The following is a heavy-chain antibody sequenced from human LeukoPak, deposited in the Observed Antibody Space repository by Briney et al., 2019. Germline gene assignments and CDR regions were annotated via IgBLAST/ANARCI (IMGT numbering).Heavy chain of an antibody. J-gene: IGHJ4*02. D-gene: IGHD3-22*01. V-gene: IGHV1-8*01. Sequence: ASVKVSCKASRYTFSSYDINWVREAAGQGLEWMGWMNPNTGRTDFAQKFQGRLTMTRDTSISTAYMELSSLRSEDTAVYYCARLSQTPDYYSSGGYYYLGYWGQGTPVPVSS. CDR2: MNPNTGRT. CDR3: ARLSQTPDYYSSGGYYYLGY. CDR1: RYTFSSYD.